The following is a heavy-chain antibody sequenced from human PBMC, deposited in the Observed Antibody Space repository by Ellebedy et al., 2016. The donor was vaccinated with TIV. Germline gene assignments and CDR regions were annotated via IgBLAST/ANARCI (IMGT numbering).Heavy chain of an antibody. V-gene: IGHV3-7*01. D-gene: IGHD2-21*01. CDR1: GFTFSSYW. CDR3: ARIGARSCGGDCSHHYYYCMDV. CDR2: IKQDGSEK. J-gene: IGHJ6*03. Sequence: GGSLRLXCAASGFTFSSYWMSWVRQAPGKGLEWVANIKQDGSEKYYVDSVKGRFTISRDNGKNSLYLQMNSLRGEDTAVYYCARIGARSCGGDCSHHYYYCMDVWGEGTTVTVSS.